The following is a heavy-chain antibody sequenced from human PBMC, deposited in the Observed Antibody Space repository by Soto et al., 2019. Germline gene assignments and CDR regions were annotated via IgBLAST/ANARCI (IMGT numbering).Heavy chain of an antibody. V-gene: IGHV3-21*01. CDR3: ARDPAGGWYGYYFEY. D-gene: IGHD6-19*01. CDR2: ISSSSSYI. J-gene: IGHJ4*02. CDR1: GFTFSSYS. Sequence: GGSLRLSCAASGFTFSSYSMNWVRQAPGKGLEWVSSISSSSSYIYYADSVKGRFTISRDNAKNSLYLQMNSLRAEDTAVYYCARDPAGGWYGYYFEYWGQGTLVPVSS.